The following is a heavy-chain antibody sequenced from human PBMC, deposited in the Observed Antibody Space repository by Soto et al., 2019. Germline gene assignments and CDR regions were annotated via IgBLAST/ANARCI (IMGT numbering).Heavy chain of an antibody. CDR2: IIPIFGTA. CDR3: ARGYSSGWYDWYFDL. CDR1: GGTFSSYA. J-gene: IGHJ2*01. D-gene: IGHD6-19*01. Sequence: QVQLVQSGAEVKKPGSSVKVSCKASGGTFSSYAISWVRQAPGQGLEWMGGIIPIFGTANYAQKFQGRVTITADEATSTAYMDLSSLRSEDTAVYYCARGYSSGWYDWYFDLWGRGTLVTVSS. V-gene: IGHV1-69*12.